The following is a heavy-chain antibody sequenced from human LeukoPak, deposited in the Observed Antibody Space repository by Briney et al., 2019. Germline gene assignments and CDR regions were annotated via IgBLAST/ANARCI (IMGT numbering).Heavy chain of an antibody. D-gene: IGHD3-22*01. Sequence: PGGSLRLSCAASGFTFSSYEMNWVRQAPGKGLEWVSYISSSGSTIYYADSVKGRFTISRDNAKNSLYLQMNSLRAEGTAVYYCARGNSITMIVVVITSYFDYWGQGTLVTVSS. CDR1: GFTFSSYE. V-gene: IGHV3-48*03. J-gene: IGHJ4*02. CDR3: ARGNSITMIVVVITSYFDY. CDR2: ISSSGSTI.